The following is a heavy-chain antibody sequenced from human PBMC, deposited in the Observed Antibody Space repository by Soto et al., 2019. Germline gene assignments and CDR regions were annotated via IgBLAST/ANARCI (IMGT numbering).Heavy chain of an antibody. D-gene: IGHD3-3*01. J-gene: IGHJ6*02. CDR3: ARSELRFLEWLLAINYYYGMDV. V-gene: IGHV1-2*02. CDR1: GYTFTGYY. Sequence: ASVKVSCKASGYTFTGYYMHWVRQAPGQGLEWMGWINPNSGGTNYAQKFQGRVTMTRDTSISTAYMGLSRLRSDDTAVYYCARSELRFLEWLLAINYYYGMDVWGQGTTVTVSS. CDR2: INPNSGGT.